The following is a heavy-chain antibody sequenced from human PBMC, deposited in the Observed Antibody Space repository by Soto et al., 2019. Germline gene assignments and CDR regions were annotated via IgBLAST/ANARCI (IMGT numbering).Heavy chain of an antibody. Sequence: QVQLVQSGGELKKPGASVKVSCKASSYAFTTYGITWVRQAPGQGLEWMGWIAVYNGDTNYAQNFQGRVTMTTDPSTSTAFMELRSLRSDDTAVYYCARVATTRVEAWSIDHWGQGTVVTVSS. CDR3: ARVATTRVEAWSIDH. CDR1: SYAFTTYG. J-gene: IGHJ4*02. V-gene: IGHV1-18*01. D-gene: IGHD1-1*01. CDR2: IAVYNGDT.